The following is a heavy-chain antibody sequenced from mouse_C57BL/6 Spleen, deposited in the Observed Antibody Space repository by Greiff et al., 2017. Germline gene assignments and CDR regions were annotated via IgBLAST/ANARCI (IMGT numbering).Heavy chain of an antibody. D-gene: IGHD1-1*01. Sequence: VQLVESGPELVKPGASVKISCKASGYAFSSSWMNWVKQRPGKGLEWIGRIYPGDGDTNYNGKFKGKATLTADKSSSTAYMQLSSLTSEDSAVYFCAREGLTTVVAPGFAYWGQGTLVTVSA. CDR1: GYAFSSSW. CDR3: AREGLTTVVAPGFAY. CDR2: IYPGDGDT. V-gene: IGHV1-82*01. J-gene: IGHJ3*01.